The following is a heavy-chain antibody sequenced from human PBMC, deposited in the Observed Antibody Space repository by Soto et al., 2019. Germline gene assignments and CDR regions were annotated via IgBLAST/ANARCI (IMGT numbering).Heavy chain of an antibody. V-gene: IGHV4-59*08. Sequence: PSETLSLTCTVSGGSISSDDWNWIRQPPGKGLEWIGYIHSGSTTYSASLRSRVTISVDSSKNQFSLKLSSVTAADTAVYFCARHDGSRSTDYWGQGTLVTVSS. CDR3: ARHDGSRSTDY. D-gene: IGHD3-10*01. CDR2: IHSGST. J-gene: IGHJ4*02. CDR1: GGSISSDD.